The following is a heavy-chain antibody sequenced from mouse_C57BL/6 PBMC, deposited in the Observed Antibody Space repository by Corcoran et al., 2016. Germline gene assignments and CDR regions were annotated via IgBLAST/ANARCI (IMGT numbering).Heavy chain of an antibody. CDR1: GFNIKDYY. CDR3: ALYDYDVGWFAY. Sequence: EVQLQQSGAELVKPGASVKLSCTASGFNIKDYYMHWVKQRTEQGLEWIGRIDPEDGETKYAPKCQGKATITADTSSNTAYLQLSSLTSEDTAVYYCALYDYDVGWFAYWGQGTLVTVSA. CDR2: IDPEDGET. V-gene: IGHV14-2*01. J-gene: IGHJ3*01. D-gene: IGHD2-4*01.